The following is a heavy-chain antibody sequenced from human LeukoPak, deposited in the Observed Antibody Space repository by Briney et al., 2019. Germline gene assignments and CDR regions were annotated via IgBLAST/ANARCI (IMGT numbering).Heavy chain of an antibody. D-gene: IGHD2-2*01. V-gene: IGHV1-2*02. J-gene: IGHJ6*03. Sequence: GASVTVSFKSSVYTFTGYYMHWVRQAPGQGLEWMGWINPNSGGTNYAQKFQGRVTMTRDTSISTAYMELSRLRSDDTAVYYCARLRSSTSARWRAYYYMDVWGKGTTVTVSS. CDR3: ARLRSSTSARWRAYYYMDV. CDR2: INPNSGGT. CDR1: VYTFTGYY.